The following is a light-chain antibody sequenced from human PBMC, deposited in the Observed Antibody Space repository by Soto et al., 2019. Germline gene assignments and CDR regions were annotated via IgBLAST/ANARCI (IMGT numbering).Light chain of an antibody. J-gene: IGKJ1*01. CDR1: QSVSSNF. Sequence: EIVLTQSPDTLSLSPGERATLSCRANQSVSSNFLAWYQQKPGQAPRLLISGASNRATGIPDRFSGSGSGTDFTLTTSRLEPEDFAVYYCQQYGSSPRTFGQGTKVDIK. CDR2: GAS. V-gene: IGKV3-20*01. CDR3: QQYGSSPRT.